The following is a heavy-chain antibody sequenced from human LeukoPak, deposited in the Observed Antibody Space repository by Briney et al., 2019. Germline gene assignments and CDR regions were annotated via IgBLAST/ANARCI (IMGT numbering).Heavy chain of an antibody. CDR2: IIPNSGGT. V-gene: IGHV1-2*06. J-gene: IGHJ5*02. Sequence: GASVKVSCKASGYTFTSYYIHWVRQAPGQGLEWMGRIIPNSGGTSSAQRFQGRVTMTRDTSLSTAYMELSRLTSDDTAIYYCARGPAAATNWFDPWGQGTLVTVSS. D-gene: IGHD6-13*01. CDR3: ARGPAAATNWFDP. CDR1: GYTFTSYY.